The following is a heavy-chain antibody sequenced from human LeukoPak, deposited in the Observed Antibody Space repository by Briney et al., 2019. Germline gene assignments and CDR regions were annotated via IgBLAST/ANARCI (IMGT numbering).Heavy chain of an antibody. CDR3: ARCVAGCLLEN. V-gene: IGHV3-23*01. D-gene: IGHD6-19*01. Sequence: PGESLRRSCAASGFTSSSFGMAWVRQAPGKGLEWVSTLRNGDGNTYYADSVKGRFTISKDTSKSTLYLQMNSLRAEDTAVYFCARCVAGCLLENWGQGTLVTVSS. J-gene: IGHJ4*02. CDR1: GFTSSSFG. CDR2: LRNGDGNT.